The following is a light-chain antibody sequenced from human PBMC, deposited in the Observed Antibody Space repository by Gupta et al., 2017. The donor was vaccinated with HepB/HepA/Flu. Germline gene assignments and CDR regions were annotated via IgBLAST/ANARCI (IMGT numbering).Light chain of an antibody. CDR3: SSYTSSSTPSWV. CDR1: SSDVVGYNY. Sequence: QSALTQPASVSGSPGQSITISCTGTSSDVVGYNYVSWYQQHPGKAPKLMIYDVSNRPSGVSNRFSGSKSGNTASLTISGLQAEDEADYYCSSYTSSSTPSWVFGGGTKLTVL. J-gene: IGLJ3*02. V-gene: IGLV2-14*03. CDR2: DVS.